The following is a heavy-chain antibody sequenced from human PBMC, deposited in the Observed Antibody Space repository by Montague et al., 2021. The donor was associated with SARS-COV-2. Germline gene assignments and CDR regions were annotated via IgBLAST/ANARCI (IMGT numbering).Heavy chain of an antibody. Sequence: CAISGDSDAGKEPRRRSEKQTSERHSPDQRVCHYLPERNNDYAESVKSRITIDPDTSKHQFSLHLNSVTPEDTAVYYCARIPVGSKYYFDFWGQGTLVTVSS. J-gene: IGHJ4*02. CDR3: ARIPVGSKYYFDF. D-gene: IGHD2-2*01. CDR1: GDSDAGKEPR. CDR2: HYLPERNN. V-gene: IGHV6-1*01.